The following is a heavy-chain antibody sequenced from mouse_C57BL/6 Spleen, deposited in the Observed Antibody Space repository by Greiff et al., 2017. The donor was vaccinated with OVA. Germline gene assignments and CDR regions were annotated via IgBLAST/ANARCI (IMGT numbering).Heavy chain of an antibody. J-gene: IGHJ3*01. CDR1: GYTFTSYW. V-gene: IGHV1-50*01. Sequence: QVQLQQPGAELVKPGASVKLSCKASGYTFTSYWMQWVKQRPGQGLEWIGEIDPSDSYTNYNQKFKGKATLTVDTSSSTAYMQLSSLTSEDSAVYYCATYYYGSSYGNFAYWGQGTLVTVSA. CDR2: IDPSDSYT. D-gene: IGHD1-1*01. CDR3: ATYYYGSSYGNFAY.